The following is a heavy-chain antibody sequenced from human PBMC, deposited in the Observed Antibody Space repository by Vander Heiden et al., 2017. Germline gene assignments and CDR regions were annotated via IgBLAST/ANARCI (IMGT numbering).Heavy chain of an antibody. CDR1: GFPLTTTGVG. CDR2: IYWDDDK. D-gene: IGHD6-13*01. CDR3: AGTKNAASAYYGMEV. V-gene: IGHV2-5*02. J-gene: IGHJ6*02. Sequence: QINLQESGPTLVKPTETLTLTCTLSGFPLTTTGVGVGWIRQPPGKALEGLAVIYWDDDKRYSASLRSRLTITKDTYRNQVVLTVANMDPLDTGSYYCAGTKNAASAYYGMEVWGQGTTVTVSS.